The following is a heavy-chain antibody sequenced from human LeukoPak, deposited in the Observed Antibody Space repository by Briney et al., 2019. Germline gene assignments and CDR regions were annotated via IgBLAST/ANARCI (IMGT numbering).Heavy chain of an antibody. CDR2: IWDDGNNK. CDR3: ARDSYQDYYGRFDP. Sequence: GGSLRLSCAASGFSFSNHGMHWVRQAPGKRLEWVAVIWDDGNNKRYANSVNGRFTISRDNSENTLYLQMNGLTAEDAAMYYCARDSYQDYYGRFDPWGQGTLVIVSS. V-gene: IGHV3-33*01. CDR1: GFSFSNHG. D-gene: IGHD3-10*01. J-gene: IGHJ5*02.